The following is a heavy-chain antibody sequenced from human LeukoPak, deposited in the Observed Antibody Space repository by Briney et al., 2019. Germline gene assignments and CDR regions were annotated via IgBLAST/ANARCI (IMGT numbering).Heavy chain of an antibody. V-gene: IGHV3-33*01. CDR3: ARVDYYDGSGYYYVSYYFDY. CDR1: GFTFSSYG. Sequence: GGSLRLSCAASGFTFSSYGMHWVRQAPGKGVEWVAVILSDGSKEFYTDSVKGRFTISRDNAKNSLYLQMNSLRAEDTAVYYCARVDYYDGSGYYYVSYYFDYWGQGTLVTVSS. J-gene: IGHJ4*02. CDR2: ILSDGSKE. D-gene: IGHD3-22*01.